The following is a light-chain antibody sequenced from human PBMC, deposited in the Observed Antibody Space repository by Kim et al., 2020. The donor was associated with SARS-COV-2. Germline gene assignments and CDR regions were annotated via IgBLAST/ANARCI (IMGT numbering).Light chain of an antibody. CDR1: QSITTY. V-gene: IGKV1-39*01. CDR3: QQTYSAPPT. J-gene: IGKJ1*01. CDR2: AAS. Sequence: DIQMTQSPSSRSASVGDRVTITCRASQSITTYLNWYQQKPGKAPELLIYAASNLQSGVPSRFSGSGSGTDFTLTISSLQPEDFATYYCQQTYSAPPTFGHGTKVDIK.